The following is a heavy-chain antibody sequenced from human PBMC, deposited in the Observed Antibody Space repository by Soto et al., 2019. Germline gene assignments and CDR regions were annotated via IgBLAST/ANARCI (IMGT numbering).Heavy chain of an antibody. Sequence: APATLSLTCTFSCGSVSSGSYYWSWIRQPPGKGLEWIGYIYYSGSTNYNPSLKSRVTISVDTSKNQFSLKLSSVTAADTAVYYCARGSGVNYYDSSGYHGWGQGTLVTVSS. J-gene: IGHJ4*02. V-gene: IGHV4-61*01. CDR3: ARGSGVNYYDSSGYHG. CDR1: CGSVSSGSYY. D-gene: IGHD3-22*01. CDR2: IYYSGST.